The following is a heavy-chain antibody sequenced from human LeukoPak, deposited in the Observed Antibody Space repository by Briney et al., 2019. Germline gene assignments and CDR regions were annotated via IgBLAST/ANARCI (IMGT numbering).Heavy chain of an antibody. CDR3: ALMQDIVVVVAATYLDY. CDR2: INPNSGGT. CDR1: GYHLPRYY. V-gene: IGHV1-2*02. D-gene: IGHD2-15*01. Sequence: ASVTVYCHIYGYHLPRYYMHWVRQAPGQGLEWMGWINPNSGGTNYAQKFQGRVTMPRDTSISTAYMELSRLRSDDTAVYYCALMQDIVVVVAATYLDYWGQGTLVTVSS. J-gene: IGHJ4*02.